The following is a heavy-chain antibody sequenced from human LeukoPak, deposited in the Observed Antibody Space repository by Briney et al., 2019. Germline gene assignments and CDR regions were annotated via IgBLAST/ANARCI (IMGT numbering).Heavy chain of an antibody. Sequence: SETLSLTCAVYGGTFSGYYWTWIRQPPGKGLEWIGEINHSGSTTYNPSLKSRVTISVDTSKNQFSLKLSSVTAADTAVYYCASEYYYCDMDVWGQGTTVTVSS. D-gene: IGHD6-6*01. CDR3: ASEYYYCDMDV. V-gene: IGHV4-34*01. J-gene: IGHJ6*02. CDR2: INHSGST. CDR1: GGTFSGYY.